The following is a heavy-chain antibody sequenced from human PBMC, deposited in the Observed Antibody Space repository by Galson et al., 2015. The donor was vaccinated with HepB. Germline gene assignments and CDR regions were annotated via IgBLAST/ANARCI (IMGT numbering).Heavy chain of an antibody. CDR1: GFIFGAFG. CDR2: IDGSGGST. Sequence: SLRLSCAVSGFIFGAFGMSWVRQAPGKGLEWVSAIDGSGGSTYYADSVKGRFTISRDNSKNTLYLQMNSLRVEDTAVYYCAKEMIFGVVIKRPIDYWGQGTLVTVSS. CDR3: AKEMIFGVVIKRPIDY. D-gene: IGHD3-3*01. V-gene: IGHV3-23*01. J-gene: IGHJ4*02.